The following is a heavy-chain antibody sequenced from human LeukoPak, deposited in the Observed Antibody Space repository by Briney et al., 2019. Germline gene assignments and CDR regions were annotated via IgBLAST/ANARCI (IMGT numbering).Heavy chain of an antibody. Sequence: SETLSLTCTVSGGSISSGGYYWSWIRQHPGKGLEWIGYIYYSGSTDYNPSLKSRFTMSVDTSKNQFSLKLSSVTAADTAVSYRGDADYDMAFDIWGQGTMVTV. V-gene: IGHV4-31*03. D-gene: IGHD3-9*01. CDR1: GGSISSGGYY. J-gene: IGHJ3*02. CDR2: IYYSGST. CDR3: GDADYDMAFDI.